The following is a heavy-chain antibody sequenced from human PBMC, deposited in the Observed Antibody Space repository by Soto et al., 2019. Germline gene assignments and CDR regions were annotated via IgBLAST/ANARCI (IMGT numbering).Heavy chain of an antibody. J-gene: IGHJ5*02. CDR3: ARDHDIWGEDWFDP. CDR1: GYTFTTFG. CDR2: ISGYNGDT. D-gene: IGHD3-9*01. Sequence: QVQLVQSGGEMRKPGASVKVSCKASGYTFTTFGISWVRQAPGQGFEWVGWISGYNGDTNYAPKFRGRVIMTKDTSTTTAYMELTTLTSVYTAVYYCARDHDIWGEDWFDPWGQGIRVTASS. V-gene: IGHV1-18*01.